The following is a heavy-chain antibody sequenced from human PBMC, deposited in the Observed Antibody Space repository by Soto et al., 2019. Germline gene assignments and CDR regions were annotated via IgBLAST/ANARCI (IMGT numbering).Heavy chain of an antibody. J-gene: IGHJ4*02. V-gene: IGHV1-69*01. CDR1: GGTFSSYA. D-gene: IGHD6-19*01. CDR3: ARTEKIAVAGSFDY. CDR2: IIPIFGTA. Sequence: QVQLVPSGAEVKKPGSSVKVSCKASGGTFSSYAISWVRQAPGQGLEWMGGIIPIFGTANYAQKFQGRVTITAAESTSKAYMELSSLRSEDTAVYYCARTEKIAVAGSFDYWGQGTLVTVSS.